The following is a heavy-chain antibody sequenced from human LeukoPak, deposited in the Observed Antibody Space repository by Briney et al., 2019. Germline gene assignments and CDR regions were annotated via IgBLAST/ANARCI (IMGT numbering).Heavy chain of an antibody. CDR1: GFTFSSYG. V-gene: IGHV3-30*18. CDR2: ISYDGSNK. Sequence: PGGSLRLSCAASGFTFSSYGMHWVRQAPGKGLEWVAVISYDGSNKYYADSVKGRFTISRDNSKNTLYLQMNSLRAEDTAVYYCAKEEFVYSSGYYDAFDIWGQGTMVTVSS. J-gene: IGHJ3*02. CDR3: AKEEFVYSSGYYDAFDI. D-gene: IGHD3-22*01.